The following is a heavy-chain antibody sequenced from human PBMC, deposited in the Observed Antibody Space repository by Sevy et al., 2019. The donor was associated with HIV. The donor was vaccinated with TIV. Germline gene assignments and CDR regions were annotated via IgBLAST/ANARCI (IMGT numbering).Heavy chain of an antibody. CDR2: ISHDGRNNK. CDR3: ARDLPPSATTVAHFDC. D-gene: IGHD4-17*01. J-gene: IGHJ4*02. Sequence: GGSLRLSCAASGFTFSEFGMHWVRQAPGKGLEWVAVISHDGRNNKYNADSVKGRFTISRDNSKNTLYLQMNSLRAEDTAIYYCARDLPPSATTVAHFDCWGQGTLVTVSS. V-gene: IGHV3-30*04. CDR1: GFTFSEFG.